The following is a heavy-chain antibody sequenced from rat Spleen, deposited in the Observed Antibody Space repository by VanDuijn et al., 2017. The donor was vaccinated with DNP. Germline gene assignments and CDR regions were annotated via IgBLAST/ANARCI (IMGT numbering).Heavy chain of an antibody. CDR3: TTFDDY. J-gene: IGHJ2*01. CDR2: ITSSGDSR. V-gene: IGHV5-31*01. Sequence: EVQLVESGGDLVQPGRSLKLSCVASGFTFNDYWMTWIRQVPGKGLEWVASITSSGDSRDYPDSVKGRFTISRDNARNSLYLQMDSLRSEDTATYYCTTFDDYWGQGVMVTVSS. CDR1: GFTFNDYW.